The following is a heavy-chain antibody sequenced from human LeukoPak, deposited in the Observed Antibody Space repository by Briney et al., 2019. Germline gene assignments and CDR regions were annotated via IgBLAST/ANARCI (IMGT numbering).Heavy chain of an antibody. Sequence: YPGGSLRLSCAASGFTFSSYSMNWVRQAPGKGLEWVSSISSSSSTIYYADSVKGRFTISRDNAKNSLYLQMNSRRAEDTAVYYCASSIAAAVDYWGQGTLVTVSS. CDR1: GFTFSSYS. D-gene: IGHD6-13*01. CDR2: ISSSSSTI. J-gene: IGHJ4*02. V-gene: IGHV3-48*01. CDR3: ASSIAAAVDY.